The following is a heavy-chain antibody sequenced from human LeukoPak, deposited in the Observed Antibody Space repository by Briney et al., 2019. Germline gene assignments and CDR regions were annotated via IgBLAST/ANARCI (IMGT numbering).Heavy chain of an antibody. J-gene: IGHJ4*02. CDR2: ISAYNGNT. CDR3: ARTLNYYGSGSYLGAY. V-gene: IGHV1-18*01. CDR1: GYTFTSYG. Sequence: GASVKVSCKSSGYTFTSYGISWVRQAPGQGLEWTGWISAYNGNTNYAQKLQGRVTMTTDTSTSTAYMELRSLRSDDTAVYYCARTLNYYGSGSYLGAYWGQGTLVTVSS. D-gene: IGHD3-10*01.